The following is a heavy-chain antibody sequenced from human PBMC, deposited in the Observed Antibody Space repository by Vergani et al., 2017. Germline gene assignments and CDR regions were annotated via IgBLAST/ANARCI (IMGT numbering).Heavy chain of an antibody. D-gene: IGHD2-2*01. V-gene: IGHV1-2*02. J-gene: IGHJ5*02. CDR2: INPNSGGT. CDR3: ARALYCSTSCYPRTYNWFDP. CDR1: GGTFSSYA. Sequence: QVQLVQSGAEVKKPGSSVKVSCKASGGTFSSYAISWVRQAPGQGLEWMGWINPNSGGTNYAQKFQGRVTMTRDTSISTAYMELSRLRSDDTAVYYCARALYCSTSCYPRTYNWFDPWGQGTLVTVSS.